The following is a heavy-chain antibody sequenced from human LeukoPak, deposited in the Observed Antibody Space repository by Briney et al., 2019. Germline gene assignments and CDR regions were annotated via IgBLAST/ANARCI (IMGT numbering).Heavy chain of an antibody. D-gene: IGHD4-23*01. J-gene: IGHJ5*02. Sequence: ASMKVSCKASGYAFSGYLHWVRQAPGQGLEWMGWISPNSGGTNYAQKFQGRVTMTRDTSISTAYMELSRLRSDDTAVYYCARAVAGAWFDPWGQGTLVTVSS. CDR3: ARAVAGAWFDP. V-gene: IGHV1-2*02. CDR2: ISPNSGGT. CDR1: GYAFSGY.